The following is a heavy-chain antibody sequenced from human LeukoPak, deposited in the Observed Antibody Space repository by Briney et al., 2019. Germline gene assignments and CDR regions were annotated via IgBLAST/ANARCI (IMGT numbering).Heavy chain of an antibody. CDR3: ASHYDFWSGHEY. J-gene: IGHJ4*02. V-gene: IGHV3-53*01. CDR1: GLTVSNNY. Sequence: GGSLRLSCAASGLTVSNNYMNWVRQAPGKGLEWVSVIYSDGRTYYADSVKGRFTISRDKSKNTLYLQMNSLRAEDTAVYYCASHYDFWSGHEYWGQGTLVTVSS. CDR2: IYSDGRT. D-gene: IGHD3-3*01.